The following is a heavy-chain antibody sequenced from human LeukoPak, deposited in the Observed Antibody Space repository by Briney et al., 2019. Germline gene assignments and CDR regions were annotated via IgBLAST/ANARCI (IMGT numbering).Heavy chain of an antibody. Sequence: RGSLRLSCAASGLIFSNYTMTWVRQAPGKGLEWVSSITGNSGTTKYADSVRGRFTMSRDNSRNTLYLQMDSLRAEDTAVYYCAKDPNGDYIGAFDAWGPETMVIVSS. CDR3: AKDPNGDYIGAFDA. CDR2: ITGNSGTT. V-gene: IGHV3-23*01. CDR1: GLIFSNYT. J-gene: IGHJ3*01. D-gene: IGHD2-8*01.